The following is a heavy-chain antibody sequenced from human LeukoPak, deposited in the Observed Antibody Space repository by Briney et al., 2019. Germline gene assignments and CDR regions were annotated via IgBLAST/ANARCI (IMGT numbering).Heavy chain of an antibody. CDR3: ARGPPTDYYDSSGFYYVFDY. Sequence: KPSETLSLTCAVYGGSFSGYYWSWIRQPPGKGLEWIGESNHSGSTNYNPSLKSRVTISVDTSKNQFSLKLSSVTAADTAVYFCARGPPTDYYDSSGFYYVFDYWGQGTLVTVSS. J-gene: IGHJ4*02. V-gene: IGHV4-34*01. CDR2: SNHSGST. CDR1: GGSFSGYY. D-gene: IGHD3-22*01.